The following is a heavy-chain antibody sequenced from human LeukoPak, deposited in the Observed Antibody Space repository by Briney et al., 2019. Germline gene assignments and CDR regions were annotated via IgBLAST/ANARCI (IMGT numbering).Heavy chain of an antibody. D-gene: IGHD5-12*01. Sequence: SETLSLTCAVYGGSFSGCYWSWIRQPPGKGLEWIGEMNHSGSTNYNPSLKSRVTISADTSKNQFSLKLSSVTAADTAVYYCARLLATDQRDYWGQGTLVTVSS. CDR2: MNHSGST. CDR1: GGSFSGCY. J-gene: IGHJ4*02. CDR3: ARLLATDQRDY. V-gene: IGHV4-34*01.